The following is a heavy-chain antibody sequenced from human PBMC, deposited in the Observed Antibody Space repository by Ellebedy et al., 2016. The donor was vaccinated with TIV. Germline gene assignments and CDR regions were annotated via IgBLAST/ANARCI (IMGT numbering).Heavy chain of an antibody. CDR3: ATSEVVYYYGSGSYPR. D-gene: IGHD3-10*01. CDR1: GFTFSSYS. V-gene: IGHV3-48*01. J-gene: IGHJ4*02. Sequence: GESLKISCAASGFTFSSYSMNWVRQAPGKGLEWVSYISSSSSTIYYADSVKGRFTISRDNAKNSLYLQMNSLRAEDTAVYYCATSEVVYYYGSGSYPRWGQGTLVTVSS. CDR2: ISSSSSTI.